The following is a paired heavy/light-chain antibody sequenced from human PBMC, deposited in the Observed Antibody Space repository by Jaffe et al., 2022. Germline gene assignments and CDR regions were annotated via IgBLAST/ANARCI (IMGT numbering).Heavy chain of an antibody. V-gene: IGHV3-23*01. Sequence: EVQLLESGGGLVQPGGSLRLSCAASGFTFNTYAMSWVRQSPGAGLEWVSAISGSGDTTEYADSVQGRFTISRDNFKNTLYLHMNSLTVEDTAVYYCAKDPLRWNRSFDWSTDYWGQGTLVTVSS. CDR2: ISGSGDTT. J-gene: IGHJ4*02. D-gene: IGHD3-9*01. CDR1: GFTFNTYA. CDR3: AKDPLRWNRSFDWSTDY.
Light chain of an antibody. J-gene: IGKJ1*01. V-gene: IGKV3-15*01. CDR3: QQYNYWPRSTWT. Sequence: ILMIQSPVTLSVSPGERATLSCRASQNILTNLAWYQQKPGQAPRLLMYGASTRATGIPARFSGSGSGTEFTLTISSLQSEDFAVYYCQQYNYWPRSTWTFGQGTKVEIK. CDR2: GAS. CDR1: QNILTN.